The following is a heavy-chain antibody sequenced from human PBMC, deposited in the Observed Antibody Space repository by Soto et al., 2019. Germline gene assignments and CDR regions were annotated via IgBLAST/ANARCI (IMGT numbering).Heavy chain of an antibody. CDR3: ARHLRGYGMDV. J-gene: IGHJ6*04. CDR1: GYSFARYW. D-gene: IGHD3-10*01. Sequence: PGESLKISFKVSGYSFARYWIGWVGQMPGKGLYWLVIIHPGDSDTIYSPYCQAQVTISADKSSSTAYLQSTSVKASDPSIYYCARHLRGYGMDVWAEGATVTVSS. V-gene: IGHV5-51*01. CDR2: IHPGDSDT.